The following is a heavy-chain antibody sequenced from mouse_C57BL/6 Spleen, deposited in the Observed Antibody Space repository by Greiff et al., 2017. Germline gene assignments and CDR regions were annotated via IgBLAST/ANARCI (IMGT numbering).Heavy chain of an antibody. CDR1: GYTFTSYW. CDR3: AMSYYYGSSLAY. Sequence: QVQLKQPGAELVKPGASVKVSCKACGYTFTSYWMHWVKQRPGQGLEWIGRIHPSDSDTNYNQKFKGKATLTVDKSSSTAYMQLSSLTSEDSAVYYCAMSYYYGSSLAYWGQGTLVTVSA. CDR2: IHPSDSDT. D-gene: IGHD1-1*01. J-gene: IGHJ3*01. V-gene: IGHV1-74*01.